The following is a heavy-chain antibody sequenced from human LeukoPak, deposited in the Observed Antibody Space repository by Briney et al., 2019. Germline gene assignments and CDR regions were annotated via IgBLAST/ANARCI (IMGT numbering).Heavy chain of an antibody. D-gene: IGHD2-2*03. CDR1: GYTFIGYY. CDR3: ARDRGYCSSTSCRNWFDP. J-gene: IGHJ5*02. CDR2: INPNSCGT. Sequence: ASVHVSCQASGYTFIGYYMHWVRQAPGQEHEWMGWINPNSCGTNYAQKFQGRVTMTRDTSISTAYMELSRLRSDDTAVYYCARDRGYCSSTSCRNWFDPWGQGTLVTVSS. V-gene: IGHV1-2*02.